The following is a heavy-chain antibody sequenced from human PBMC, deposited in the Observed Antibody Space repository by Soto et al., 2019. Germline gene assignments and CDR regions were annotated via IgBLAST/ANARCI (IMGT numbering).Heavy chain of an antibody. D-gene: IGHD1-1*01. J-gene: IGHJ4*02. Sequence: QVQLVESGGGVVQPGRSLRLSCAASGFTFSSYGMHWVRQAPGKGLEWVAVIWYDGSNKYYADSVKGRFTISRDNSKNTLYLQMXSLRAEDTAVYYCARGVTGTYGGYWGQGTLVTVSS. CDR2: IWYDGSNK. CDR1: GFTFSSYG. CDR3: ARGVTGTYGGY. V-gene: IGHV3-33*01.